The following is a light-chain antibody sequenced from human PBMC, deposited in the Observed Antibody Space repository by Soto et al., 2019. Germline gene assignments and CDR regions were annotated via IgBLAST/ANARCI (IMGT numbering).Light chain of an antibody. J-gene: IGKJ1*01. CDR1: QSIAGL. V-gene: IGKV3-11*01. Sequence: EIVLTQSPATLSLSPGERATLSCRTSQSIAGLLAWYQQQPGQAPRLLIYDASNRATGIPARFSGSGSGTDFPLTISSLEPEDFAVYYCLQRGNWPWTFGQGTTVEIK. CDR2: DAS. CDR3: LQRGNWPWT.